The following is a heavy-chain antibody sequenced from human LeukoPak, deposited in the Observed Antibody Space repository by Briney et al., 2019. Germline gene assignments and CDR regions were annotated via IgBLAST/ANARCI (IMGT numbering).Heavy chain of an antibody. Sequence: ASVKVSCKASGGTFSRYAISWVRQAPGQGLEWMGGIIPIFGAANYAQKLQGRVTITRDESTSTAYMELSSLRSEDTAVYYCARGGGYPEGFDYWGQGTLVTVSS. CDR3: ARGGGYPEGFDY. V-gene: IGHV1-69*05. CDR1: GGTFSRYA. D-gene: IGHD1-26*01. CDR2: IIPIFGAA. J-gene: IGHJ4*02.